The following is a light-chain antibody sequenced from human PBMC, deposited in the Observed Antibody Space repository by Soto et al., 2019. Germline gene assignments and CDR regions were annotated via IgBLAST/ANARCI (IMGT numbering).Light chain of an antibody. CDR3: RSYTSSTSFY. V-gene: IGLV2-14*01. J-gene: IGLJ1*01. Sequence: QSVLTQPASVSGPPGQSITISCTGTSSDVGGYNYVSWYQQHPGKAPKLMIYDVTNRPSGVSNRFSGSKSGNTASLTISGLQAEDEADYYCRSYTSSTSFYFGTGTKATGL. CDR1: SSDVGGYNY. CDR2: DVT.